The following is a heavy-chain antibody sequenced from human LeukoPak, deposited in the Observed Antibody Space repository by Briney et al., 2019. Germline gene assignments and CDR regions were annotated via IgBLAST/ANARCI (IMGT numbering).Heavy chain of an antibody. D-gene: IGHD3-10*01. V-gene: IGHV4-39*01. J-gene: IGHJ4*02. CDR2: IYYSGST. CDR3: ARLGSGSYYKACDY. CDR1: VGSISSSSYY. Sequence: SEALSLTCIVSVGSISSSSYYWGWIRLPPGKGLEWIGSIYYSGSTYYNPSLKSRVTISVDTSKNQFSLKLSSVTAADTAVYYCARLGSGSYYKACDYWGQETRVNVSS.